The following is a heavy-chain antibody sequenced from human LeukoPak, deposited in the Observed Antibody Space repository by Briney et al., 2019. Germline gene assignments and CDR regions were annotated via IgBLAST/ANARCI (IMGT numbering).Heavy chain of an antibody. D-gene: IGHD5-18*01. J-gene: IGHJ6*02. CDR1: GFTFSSYS. V-gene: IGHV3-21*01. Sequence: PGGSLRLSCAASGFTFSSYSMNWVRQAPGKGLEWVSSISSSSSYIYYADSVKGRFTISRDNAKNSLYLQMNGLRAEDTAVYYCARDPDTAPDYYYGMDVWGQGTTVTVSS. CDR3: ARDPDTAPDYYYGMDV. CDR2: ISSSSSYI.